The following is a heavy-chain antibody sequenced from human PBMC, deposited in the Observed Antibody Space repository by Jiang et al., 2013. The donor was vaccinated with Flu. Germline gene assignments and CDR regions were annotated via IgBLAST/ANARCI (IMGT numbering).Heavy chain of an antibody. CDR3: ARERSSGYFPDAFDI. CDR1: GGSISSGGYY. J-gene: IGHJ3*02. V-gene: IGHV4-31*03. Sequence: GPGLVKPSQTLSLTCTVSGGSISSGGYYWSWIRQHPGKGLEWIGYIYYSGSTYYNPSLKSRVTISVDTSKNQFSLKLSSVTAADTAVYYCARERSSGYFPDAFDIWGQGTMVTVSS. D-gene: IGHD3-22*01. CDR2: IYYSGST.